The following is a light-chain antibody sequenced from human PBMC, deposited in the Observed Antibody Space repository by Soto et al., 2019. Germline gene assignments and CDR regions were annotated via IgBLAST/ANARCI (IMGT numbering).Light chain of an antibody. Sequence: IQLTQSPSSLSASVGDRVTITCRASQGIGSYLAWYQQKPGEAPKLLIFAASTLQSGVPSRFSGSGSGTGFTLTISSLQAEDFATYYCQQLSTYPSTFGGGTKVDIK. J-gene: IGKJ4*01. CDR1: QGIGSY. CDR3: QQLSTYPST. CDR2: AAS. V-gene: IGKV1-9*01.